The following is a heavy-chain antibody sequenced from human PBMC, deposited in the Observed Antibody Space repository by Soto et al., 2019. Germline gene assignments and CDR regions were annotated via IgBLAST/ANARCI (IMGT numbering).Heavy chain of an antibody. J-gene: IGHJ6*03. D-gene: IGHD3-3*01. CDR2: IYYSGST. Sequence: LPETLSLTCTVSGGSISSSSYYWGWIRQPPGKGLEWIGSIYYSGSTYYNPSLKSRVTISVDTSKNQFSLKLSSVTAADTAVYYCARHGARFLEWLLPRNFYYMDVWGKGTTVTVSS. CDR3: ARHGARFLEWLLPRNFYYMDV. CDR1: GGSISSSSYY. V-gene: IGHV4-39*01.